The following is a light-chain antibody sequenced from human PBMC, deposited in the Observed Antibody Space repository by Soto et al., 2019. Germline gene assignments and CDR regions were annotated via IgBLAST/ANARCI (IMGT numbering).Light chain of an antibody. Sequence: QSVLTQPRSVSGSPGQSVTISCTGTSSDVGRYDYVSWYQQHPGKAPKLIIYDVTERPAGVPDRFSGSKSGNTASLTISGLQAEDEADYFCTSYTSSSTLDVFGTGTKV. CDR1: SSDVGRYDY. CDR2: DVT. V-gene: IGLV2-11*01. CDR3: TSYTSSSTLDV. J-gene: IGLJ1*01.